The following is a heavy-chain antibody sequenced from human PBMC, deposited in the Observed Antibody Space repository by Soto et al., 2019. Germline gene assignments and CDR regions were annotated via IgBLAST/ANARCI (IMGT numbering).Heavy chain of an antibody. CDR1: GGTFSSYT. Sequence: QVQVVQSGAEVKKPGSSVTVSCKASGGTFSSYTISWVRQAPGQGLDWMGGIIPIFGTANYAQKFQGRVTITADESTSTAHMELSSLRSEDTAVYYCARGNHRWLQLWYFDLWGRGTLVTVSS. J-gene: IGHJ2*01. V-gene: IGHV1-69*12. CDR2: IIPIFGTA. CDR3: ARGNHRWLQLWYFDL. D-gene: IGHD5-12*01.